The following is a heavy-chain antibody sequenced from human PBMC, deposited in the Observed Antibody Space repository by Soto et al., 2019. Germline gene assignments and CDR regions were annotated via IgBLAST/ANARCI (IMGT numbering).Heavy chain of an antibody. CDR2: IIPILDIA. CDR1: GGTFSSYT. CDR3: ARGVGFLEWSAGFCDY. D-gene: IGHD3-3*01. V-gene: IGHV1-69*02. Sequence: QVQLVQSGAEVKKPGSSVKVSCKASGGTFSSYTISWVRQAPGQGLEWMGRIIPILDIANYAQKFQGRVTITADKSTSTAYMELSSLRSEDTAVYYCARGVGFLEWSAGFCDYWGQGTLVTVSS. J-gene: IGHJ4*02.